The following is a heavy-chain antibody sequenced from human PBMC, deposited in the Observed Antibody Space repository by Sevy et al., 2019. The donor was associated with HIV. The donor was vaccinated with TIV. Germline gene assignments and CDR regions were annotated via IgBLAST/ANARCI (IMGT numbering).Heavy chain of an antibody. V-gene: IGHV1-46*01. Sequence: ASVKVSCKASGYTFTSYYIHWVRQAPGQGLEWMGLINPSGGSTSYAQKFQGRVTMTRDTSTNTVYIELSSLRSEDTAVYYCARGYYYDYSGPGYWGQGTLVTVSS. J-gene: IGHJ4*02. CDR3: ARGYYYDYSGPGY. CDR1: GYTFTSYY. D-gene: IGHD3-22*01. CDR2: INPSGGST.